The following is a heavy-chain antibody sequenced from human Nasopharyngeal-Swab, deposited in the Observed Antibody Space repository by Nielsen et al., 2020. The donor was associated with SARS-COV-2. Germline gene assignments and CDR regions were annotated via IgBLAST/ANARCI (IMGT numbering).Heavy chain of an antibody. J-gene: IGHJ6*02. V-gene: IGHV3-30*04. CDR2: ISYDGSNK. Sequence: VRQMPGKGLEWVAVISYDGSNKYYADSVKGRFTISRDNSKNTLYLQMNSLRAEDTAVYYCARESGWGSSQYYYYYYGVDVWGQGTTVTVSS. CDR3: ARESGWGSSQYYYYYYGVDV. D-gene: IGHD3-16*01.